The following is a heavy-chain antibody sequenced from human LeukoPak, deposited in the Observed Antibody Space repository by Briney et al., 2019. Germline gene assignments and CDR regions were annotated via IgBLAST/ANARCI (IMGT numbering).Heavy chain of an antibody. CDR3: ARGLDFGYTDVVPFDF. Sequence: ASVKVSCKASGYFFTGYYMHWVRQAPGQGLEWMGWINPNSGDTKYAQNFQGRVTMTRDLSISTAYMDLTRLRSGDMAVYYCARGLDFGYTDVVPFDFWGQGTLVTVSS. CDR1: GYFFTGYY. D-gene: IGHD5-18*01. CDR2: INPNSGDT. J-gene: IGHJ4*02. V-gene: IGHV1-2*02.